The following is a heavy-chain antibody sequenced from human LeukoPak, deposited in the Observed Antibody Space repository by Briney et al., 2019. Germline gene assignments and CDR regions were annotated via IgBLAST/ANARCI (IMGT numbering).Heavy chain of an antibody. J-gene: IGHJ3*02. CDR3: ARSIFSGSYYTPTTGVAFDI. D-gene: IGHD1-26*01. V-gene: IGHV4-30-2*01. CDR1: GVSISSGGYY. CDR2: IQHSGGT. Sequence: SQTLSLTCTVSGVSISSGGYYWSWIRQPPGKGLEWIGHIQHSGGTYYSPSLRSRVTMSLDRSKNQFSLNLSSATAADTAVYYCARSIFSGSYYTPTTGVAFDIWGQGTMVTVSS.